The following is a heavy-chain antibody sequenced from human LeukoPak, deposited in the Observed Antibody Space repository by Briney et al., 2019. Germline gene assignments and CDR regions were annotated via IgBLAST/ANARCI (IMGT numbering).Heavy chain of an antibody. CDR2: INTDGSIS. Sequence: GGSLRLSCAASGFTFNMYWIHWVRQRPGKGLVRVARINTDGSISDYADSVKGRFTISRDNSKNTLYLQINSLRAEDTAVYYCARPPTVTTWVFDYWGQGTLVTVSS. CDR3: ARPPTVTTWVFDY. V-gene: IGHV3-74*01. J-gene: IGHJ4*02. D-gene: IGHD4-17*01. CDR1: GFTFNMYW.